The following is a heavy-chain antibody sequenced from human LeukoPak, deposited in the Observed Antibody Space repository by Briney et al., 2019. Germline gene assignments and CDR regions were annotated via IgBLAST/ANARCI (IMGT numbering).Heavy chain of an antibody. Sequence: PGGSLRLSCAASGFTFSSYWMSWVRQAPGEGLEWVANIKQDGSEKYYVDSVKGRFTISRDNAKNSLYLQMNSLRAEDTAVYYCARGNLVATGIFDYWGQGTLVTVSS. CDR3: ARGNLVATGIFDY. CDR2: IKQDGSEK. V-gene: IGHV3-7*01. CDR1: GFTFSSYW. D-gene: IGHD5-12*01. J-gene: IGHJ4*02.